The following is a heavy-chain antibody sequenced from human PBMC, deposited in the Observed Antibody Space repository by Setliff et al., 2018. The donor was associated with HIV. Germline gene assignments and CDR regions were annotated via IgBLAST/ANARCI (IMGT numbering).Heavy chain of an antibody. CDR2: IGSRGTPV. Sequence: GGSLRLSCEASGFIFSDYFMTWIRQAPGKGLEWISYIGSRGTPVKTADSLKGRSFVSRDNTKNSLYLQINNLSVEDTAMYFCARTDSYTAMIWPWGRGTLVTVSS. CDR3: ARTDSYTAMIWP. CDR1: GFIFSDYF. J-gene: IGHJ1*01. D-gene: IGHD3-16*01. V-gene: IGHV3-11*01.